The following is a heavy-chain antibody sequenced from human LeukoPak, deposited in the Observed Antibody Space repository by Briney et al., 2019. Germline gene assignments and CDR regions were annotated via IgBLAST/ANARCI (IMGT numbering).Heavy chain of an antibody. J-gene: IGHJ6*02. Sequence: EASVKVSCKASGGTFSSYAISWVRQAPGQGLEWMGRIIPILGIANYAQKFQGRVTITADKSTSTAYMELSSLRSEDTAVYYCAREGGSPLRKTDMDVWGQGTTVTVSS. V-gene: IGHV1-69*04. CDR3: AREGGSPLRKTDMDV. CDR2: IIPILGIA. CDR1: GGTFSSYA. D-gene: IGHD2-15*01.